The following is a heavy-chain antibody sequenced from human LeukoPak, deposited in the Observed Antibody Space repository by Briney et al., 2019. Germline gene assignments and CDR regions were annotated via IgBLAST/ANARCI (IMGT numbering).Heavy chain of an antibody. CDR3: ARESGSGYGDRTFDY. CDR2: IYYSGST. Sequence: PSETLSLTCTVSGGSISSGDYYWSWIRQPPGKGLEWIGYIYYSGSTYYNPSLKSRVTISVDTSKNQFSLKLSSVTAADTAVYYCARESGSGYGDRTFDYWGQGTLVTVSS. V-gene: IGHV4-30-4*01. D-gene: IGHD3-10*01. J-gene: IGHJ4*02. CDR1: GGSISSGDYY.